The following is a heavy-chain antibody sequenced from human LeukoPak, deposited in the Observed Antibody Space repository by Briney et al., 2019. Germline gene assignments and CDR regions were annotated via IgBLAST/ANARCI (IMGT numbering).Heavy chain of an antibody. J-gene: IGHJ6*03. CDR3: AKDYTPRRYYYYMDV. CDR1: GFTFDDYA. Sequence: GGSLRLSCAASGFTFDDYAMHWVRQAPGKGLEWVSGISWNSGSIGYADSVKGRFTISRDNAKNSPYLQMNSLRAEDTALYYCAKDYTPRRYYYYMDVWGKGTTVTVSS. CDR2: ISWNSGSI. D-gene: IGHD2-15*01. V-gene: IGHV3-9*01.